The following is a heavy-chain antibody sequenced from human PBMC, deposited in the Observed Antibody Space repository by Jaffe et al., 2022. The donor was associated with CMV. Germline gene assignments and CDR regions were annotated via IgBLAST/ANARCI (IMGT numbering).Heavy chain of an antibody. CDR1: GGSISSSSYY. CDR3: ARPGRAAAISFFDY. CDR2: IYYSGST. Sequence: QLQLQESGPGLVKPSETLSLTCTVSGGSISSSSYYWGWIRQPPGKGLEWIGSIYYSGSTYYNPSLKSRVTISVDTSKNQFSLKLSSVTAADTAVYYCARPGRAAAISFFDYWGQGTLVTVSS. D-gene: IGHD6-13*01. V-gene: IGHV4-39*01. J-gene: IGHJ4*02.